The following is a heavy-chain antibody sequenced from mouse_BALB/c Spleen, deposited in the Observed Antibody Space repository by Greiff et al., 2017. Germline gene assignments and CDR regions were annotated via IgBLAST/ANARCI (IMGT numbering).Heavy chain of an antibody. V-gene: IGHV1S81*02. Sequence: LQESGAELVKPGASVKLSCKASGYTFTSYYMYWVKQRPGQGLEWIGEINPSNGGTNFNEKFKSKATLTVDKSSSTAYMQLSSLTSEDSAVYYCTRGGTTVADYWGQGTTLTVSS. CDR2: INPSNGGT. CDR3: TRGGTTVADY. D-gene: IGHD1-1*01. CDR1: GYTFTSYY. J-gene: IGHJ2*01.